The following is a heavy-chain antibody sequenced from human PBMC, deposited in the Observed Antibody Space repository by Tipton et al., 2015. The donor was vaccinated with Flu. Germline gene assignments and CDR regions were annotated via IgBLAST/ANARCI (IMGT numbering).Heavy chain of an antibody. J-gene: IGHJ5*01. CDR3: ARRDFSNYVSEPKNWFDS. Sequence: LRLSCTVSGDSMRSDYFWGWIRQAPGKGLEWIGNIHYSGSPHYNPSLKSRVTTSVDRSKNQFSLRLASVTAADTAVYFCARRDFSNYVSEPKNWFDSWGQGTLVTVSS. CDR2: IHYSGSP. D-gene: IGHD4-11*01. CDR1: GDSMRSDYF. V-gene: IGHV4-38-2*02.